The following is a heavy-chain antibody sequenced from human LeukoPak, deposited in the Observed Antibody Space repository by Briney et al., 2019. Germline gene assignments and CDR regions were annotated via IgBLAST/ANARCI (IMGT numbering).Heavy chain of an antibody. CDR1: GFAFDEHG. J-gene: IGHJ4*02. CDR3: ARAPITSPFYFDY. Sequence: GGSLRLSCTVSGFAFDEHGMSWVRQVPGKGLEWGSGINWSGGSTGYADPLRGRFTISRDNAKNSLYLQMDSLRAEDTALYYCARAPITSPFYFDYWGQGTLVTVSS. CDR2: INWSGGST. V-gene: IGHV3-20*04. D-gene: IGHD2-2*01.